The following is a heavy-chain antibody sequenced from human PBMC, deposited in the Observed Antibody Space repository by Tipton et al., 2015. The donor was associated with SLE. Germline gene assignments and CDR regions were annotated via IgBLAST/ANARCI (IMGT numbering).Heavy chain of an antibody. V-gene: IGHV4-61*01. CDR3: ARGSYDSSGYHNWEFDY. D-gene: IGHD3-22*01. J-gene: IGHJ4*02. CDR1: GGSVSSCCYY. Sequence: TLSLTCAVSGGSVSSCCYYWSWIRQPPGMGLEWIGYINYSGSTKYNPSLKSRVTISLDTSKNQFSLKLSSVTAADTAVYYCARGSYDSSGYHNWEFDYWGQGTLVTVSS. CDR2: INYSGST.